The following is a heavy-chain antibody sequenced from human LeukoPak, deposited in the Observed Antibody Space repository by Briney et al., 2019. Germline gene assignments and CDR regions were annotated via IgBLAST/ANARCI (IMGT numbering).Heavy chain of an antibody. CDR1: GGSFSGHY. CDR3: ASGYSSPPSFDY. CDR2: IYHRGST. Sequence: SETLSLTCAVYGGSFSGHYWSWIRQPPGKGLEWIGEIYHRGSTNYNPSLKSRVTISVDKSKNQFSLKLSSVTAADTAVYYCASGYSSPPSFDYWGQGTLVTVSS. D-gene: IGHD6-13*01. J-gene: IGHJ4*02. V-gene: IGHV4-34*01.